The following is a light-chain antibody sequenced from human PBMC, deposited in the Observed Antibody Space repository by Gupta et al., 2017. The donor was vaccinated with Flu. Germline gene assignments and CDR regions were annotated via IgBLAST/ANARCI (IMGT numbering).Light chain of an antibody. V-gene: IGLV2-14*01. CDR3: SSYTSSSLWV. Sequence: QSALTQPASVSGSPGQSITISCTGTSSDVGGYNYVSWYQQHPGKAPKLMIYEVSNRPSGVSNRFSGSQSGNTASLTISGLQAEDEADYYCSSYTSSSLWVFGGGTKLTVL. CDR2: EVS. J-gene: IGLJ3*02. CDR1: SSDVGGYNY.